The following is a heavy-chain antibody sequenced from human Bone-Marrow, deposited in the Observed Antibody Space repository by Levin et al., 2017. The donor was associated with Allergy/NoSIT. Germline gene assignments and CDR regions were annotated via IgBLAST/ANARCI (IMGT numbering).Heavy chain of an antibody. J-gene: IGHJ4*02. CDR2: IIPIFDTT. V-gene: IGHV1-69*06. CDR1: GGTFGSFA. D-gene: IGHD5-24*01. Sequence: KISCKASGGTFGSFAFSWLRQAPGQGLEWMGRIIPIFDTTNYAQKFLGRITITADKSTNTVNLELSSLKSEDTAVYYCARDLHGYNHWGYYFDSWGQGTLVTVSA. CDR3: ARDLHGYNHWGYYFDS.